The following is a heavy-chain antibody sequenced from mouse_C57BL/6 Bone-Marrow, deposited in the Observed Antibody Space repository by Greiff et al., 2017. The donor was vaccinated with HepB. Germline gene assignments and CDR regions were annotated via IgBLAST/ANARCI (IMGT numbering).Heavy chain of an antibody. D-gene: IGHD2-2*01. CDR3: ARPYGYDAYYFDY. Sequence: LVESVAELVRPGASVKLSCTASGFNIKNTYMHWVKQRPEQGLEWIGRIDPANGNTKYAPKFQGKATITADTSSNTAYLQLSSLTSEDTAIYYCARPYGYDAYYFDYWGQGTTLTVSS. CDR2: IDPANGNT. CDR1: GFNIKNTY. J-gene: IGHJ2*01. V-gene: IGHV14-3*01.